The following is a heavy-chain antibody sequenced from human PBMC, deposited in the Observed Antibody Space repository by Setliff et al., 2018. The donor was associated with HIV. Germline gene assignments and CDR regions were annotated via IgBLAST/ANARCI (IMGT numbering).Heavy chain of an antibody. Sequence: SETLSLTCTVSGGSISSHYWSWIRQPPGKELERIGYIFYSGSTKYNPSLQSRVTISIDTSKNQFSMRLSSVTAEDTAMYYCARTLGAYSSSSDPFDYWGQGALVTVS. CDR3: ARTLGAYSSSSDPFDY. J-gene: IGHJ4*02. CDR2: IFYSGST. CDR1: GGSISSHY. D-gene: IGHD6-6*01. V-gene: IGHV4-59*11.